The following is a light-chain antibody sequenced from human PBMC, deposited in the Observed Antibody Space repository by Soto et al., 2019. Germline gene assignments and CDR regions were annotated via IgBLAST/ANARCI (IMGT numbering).Light chain of an antibody. CDR3: QQYGSAPLT. CDR1: QSVSSSY. Sequence: EILLTQSPGPLSLSPGERATLSCRASQSVSSSYLAWYQQKPAQAPRLLIYGASSRATGIPDRFSGSGSGTDFTLTISRLEPEDFAVYYCQQYGSAPLTFGGGSK. CDR2: GAS. J-gene: IGKJ4*01. V-gene: IGKV3-20*01.